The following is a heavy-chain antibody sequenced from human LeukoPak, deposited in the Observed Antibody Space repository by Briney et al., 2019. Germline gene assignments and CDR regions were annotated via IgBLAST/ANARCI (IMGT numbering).Heavy chain of an antibody. CDR1: GFTFSSYA. V-gene: IGHV3-23*01. J-gene: IGHJ6*03. D-gene: IGHD1-14*01. CDR2: ISGSGGST. CDR3: AKSTTFYYYYYMDV. Sequence: GGSLRLSCAASGFTFSSYAMSWVRQAPGKGLEWVSAISGSGGSTYYADSVKGRFTISRDNSKNTLHLQMNSLRAEDAAAYYCAKSTTFYYYYYMDVWGKGTTVTVSS.